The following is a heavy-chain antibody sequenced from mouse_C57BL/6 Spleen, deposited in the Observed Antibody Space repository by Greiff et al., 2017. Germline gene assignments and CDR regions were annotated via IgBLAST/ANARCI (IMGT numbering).Heavy chain of an antibody. J-gene: IGHJ2*01. D-gene: IGHD1-1*01. CDR1: GFTFSSYA. CDR3: TRETTVVATGNYFDY. Sequence: EVKLMESGEGLVKPGGSLKLSCAASGFTFSSYAMSWVRQTPEKRLEWVAYISSGGDYIYYADTVKGRFTISRDNARNTLYLQMSSLKSEDTAMYYCTRETTVVATGNYFDYWGQGTTLTVSS. V-gene: IGHV5-9-1*02. CDR2: ISSGGDYI.